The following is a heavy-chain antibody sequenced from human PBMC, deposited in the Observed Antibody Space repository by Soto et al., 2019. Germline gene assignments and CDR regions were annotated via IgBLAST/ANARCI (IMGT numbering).Heavy chain of an antibody. CDR1: GGSISSGGYY. CDR2: IYYSGST. J-gene: IGHJ5*02. V-gene: IGHV4-31*03. D-gene: IGHD3-10*01. Sequence: QVQLQESGPGLVKPSQTLSLTCTVSGGSISSGGYYWSWIRQHPGKGLEWIGYIYYSGSTYYSPSLKSRVTISVDTSKNQFSLKLSSVTAADTAVYYCARAQGMVRGVIITANWFDPWGQGTLVTVSS. CDR3: ARAQGMVRGVIITANWFDP.